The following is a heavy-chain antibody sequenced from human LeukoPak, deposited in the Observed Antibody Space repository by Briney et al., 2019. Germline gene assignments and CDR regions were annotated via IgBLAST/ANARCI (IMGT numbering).Heavy chain of an antibody. CDR2: IWYDGSNK. V-gene: IGHV3-33*01. J-gene: IGHJ4*02. D-gene: IGHD6-19*01. Sequence: PGGSLRLSCAASGFTFSSYGMHWVRQAPGKGLERVAVIWYDGSNKYYADSVKGRFAISRDNSKNTLYLQMNSLRAEDTAVYYCARDYSSGCFDYWGQGTLVTVSS. CDR3: ARDYSSGCFDY. CDR1: GFTFSSYG.